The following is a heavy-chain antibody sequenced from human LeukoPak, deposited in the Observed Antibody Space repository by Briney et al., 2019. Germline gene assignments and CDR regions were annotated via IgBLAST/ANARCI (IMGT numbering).Heavy chain of an antibody. D-gene: IGHD5-24*01. CDR2: ISCSADNT. CDR1: GFTFSSYA. Sequence: GGSLRLSCAASGFTFSSYAMTWVRQAPGKGLGWVSAISCSADNTYYAGSVKGRFTISRDNSKNTLYLQMNSLRAEDTAVYYCAKNLRGMATIGGDYWGQGTLVTVSS. V-gene: IGHV3-23*01. CDR3: AKNLRGMATIGGDY. J-gene: IGHJ4*02.